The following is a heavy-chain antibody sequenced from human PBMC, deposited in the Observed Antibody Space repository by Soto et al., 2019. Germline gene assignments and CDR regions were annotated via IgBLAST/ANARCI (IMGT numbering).Heavy chain of an antibody. CDR2: LSGSGTST. CDR1: GFSFVNYA. J-gene: IGHJ4*02. CDR3: AKATTNGGWFNPFDS. V-gene: IGHV3-23*01. D-gene: IGHD6-19*01. Sequence: GGSLSLSFAASGFSFVNYAMTWVRQAPGKGLEWVSGLSGSGTSTYYADSVKGRFTIYRDNARDTLFLQMNSLTADDTAVYYCAKATTNGGWFNPFDSWGQGALVTVSS.